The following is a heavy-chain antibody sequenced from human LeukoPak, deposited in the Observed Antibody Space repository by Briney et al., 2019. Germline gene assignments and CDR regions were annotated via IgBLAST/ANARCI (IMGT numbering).Heavy chain of an antibody. CDR3: ARDPGSYGDRFDY. Sequence: SETLSLTCTVSGGSISSSSYYWGWIRQPPGKGLEWIGQIHHRGITNYNPSLTGRVTISLDKSKSQFSLNLKSVTAANTAVYFCARDPGSYGDRFDYWGQGTLVTVSS. D-gene: IGHD4-17*01. CDR2: IHHRGIT. V-gene: IGHV4-39*07. CDR1: GGSISSSSYY. J-gene: IGHJ4*02.